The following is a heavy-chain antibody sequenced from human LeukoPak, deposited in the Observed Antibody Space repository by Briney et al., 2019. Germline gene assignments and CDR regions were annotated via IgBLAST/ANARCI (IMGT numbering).Heavy chain of an antibody. CDR1: GFTFSKFA. J-gene: IGHJ4*02. CDR2: ISGNGGST. D-gene: IGHD3-3*01. CDR3: AKARNDFWSGSDY. V-gene: IGHV3-23*01. Sequence: GGSLRLSCAASGFTFSKFAVSWIRQAPGKGLEWVSSISGNGGSTYYAESVKGRFTISRDNSKNTLYLQMNSLRAEDTAVYYCAKARNDFWSGSDYWGQGILVTVSS.